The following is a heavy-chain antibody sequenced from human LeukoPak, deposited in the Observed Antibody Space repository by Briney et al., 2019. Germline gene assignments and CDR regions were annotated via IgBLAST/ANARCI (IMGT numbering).Heavy chain of an antibody. J-gene: IGHJ4*02. CDR3: ARAGYSLDY. D-gene: IGHD3-22*01. Sequence: PSETLSLTCTVSGGSISGSSYYWGWIRQPPGKGLEWIGSIYHSGSTYYNPSLKSRVTISVDKSKNQFSLKLSSVTAADTAVYYCARAGYSLDYWGQGTLVTVSS. CDR1: GGSISGSSYY. V-gene: IGHV4-39*07. CDR2: IYHSGST.